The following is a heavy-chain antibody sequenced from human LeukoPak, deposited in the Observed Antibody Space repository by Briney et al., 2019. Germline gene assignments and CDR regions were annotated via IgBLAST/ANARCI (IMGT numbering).Heavy chain of an antibody. Sequence: GRSLRLSCAASGFTFSSYAMHWVRQAPGKGLEWVAVISYDGSNKYYADSVKGRFTISRDNSKNTLYLQMNSLRAEDTAVYYCARDSNDYGGNLYSVYWGQGTLVTVSS. V-gene: IGHV3-30-3*01. CDR3: ARDSNDYGGNLYSVY. CDR1: GFTFSSYA. J-gene: IGHJ4*02. CDR2: ISYDGSNK. D-gene: IGHD4-23*01.